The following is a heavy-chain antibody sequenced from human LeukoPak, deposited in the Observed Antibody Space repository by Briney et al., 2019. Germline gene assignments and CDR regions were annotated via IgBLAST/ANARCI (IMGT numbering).Heavy chain of an antibody. D-gene: IGHD3-9*01. V-gene: IGHV3-30*04. CDR3: ARDRGYFDWLLFPDY. CDR1: GFTFSSYA. J-gene: IGHJ4*02. CDR2: ISYDGSNK. Sequence: PGGSLRLSCAASGFTFSSYAMHWVRQAPGKGLEWVAVISYDGSNKYYADSVKGRFTISRDNSKNTLYLQMNSLRAEDTAVYYCARDRGYFDWLLFPDYWGQGTLVTVSS.